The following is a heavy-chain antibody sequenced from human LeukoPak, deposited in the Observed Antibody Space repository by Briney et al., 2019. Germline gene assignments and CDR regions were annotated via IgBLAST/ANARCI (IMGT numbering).Heavy chain of an antibody. CDR2: MNHNSGNT. Sequence: ASVKVSCKASGYTFTSYDINWVRQATGQGLEWMGWMNHNSGNTGYAQKSQGRVTMPRNTSISTAYMELSSLRSEDTAVYYCARRRISNYYYYYMDVWGKGTTVTVSS. J-gene: IGHJ6*03. V-gene: IGHV1-8*01. CDR3: ARRRISNYYYYYMDV. D-gene: IGHD4-11*01. CDR1: GYTFTSYD.